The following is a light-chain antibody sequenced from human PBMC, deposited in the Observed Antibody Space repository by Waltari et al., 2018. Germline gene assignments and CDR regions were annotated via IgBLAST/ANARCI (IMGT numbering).Light chain of an antibody. J-gene: IGKJ4*02. CDR1: QSVSNY. CDR2: GAS. Sequence: EIVLTQSPATLSLSPGDRATLSCRASQSVSNYLAWYQQKPGQPPRLLIYGASNRAAGIPDSFGCSGSGTDFTLTISSLDTEDVAVYFCQQRSNWPGLTFGGGAKVEIK. CDR3: QQRSNWPGLT. V-gene: IGKV3-11*01.